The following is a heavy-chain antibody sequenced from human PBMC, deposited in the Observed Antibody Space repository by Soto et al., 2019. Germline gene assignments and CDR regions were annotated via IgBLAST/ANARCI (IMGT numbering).Heavy chain of an antibody. D-gene: IGHD5-12*01. CDR2: ISYDGSNK. CDR3: ARDVGRGEVATITSGATGWLDP. Sequence: GGSLRLSCAASGFTFSSYAMHWVRQAPGKGLEWVAVISYDGSNKYYADSVKGRFTISRDNSKNTLYLQMNSLRAEDTAVYYCARDVGRGEVATITSGATGWLDPWGQGTLVTISS. J-gene: IGHJ5*02. V-gene: IGHV3-30-3*01. CDR1: GFTFSSYA.